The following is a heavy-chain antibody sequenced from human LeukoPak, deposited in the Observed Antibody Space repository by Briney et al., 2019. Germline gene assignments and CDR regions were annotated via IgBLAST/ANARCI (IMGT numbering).Heavy chain of an antibody. J-gene: IGHJ4*02. Sequence: PGGSLRLSCAASGFTFSSYAMSWVRQAPGKGLEWVSAFSGSGGSTYYADSVKGRFTISRDNSKNTLYLQMNCLRAEDTAVYYCAKDGSGYSYGYFDYWGQGTLVTVSS. V-gene: IGHV3-23*01. CDR1: GFTFSSYA. CDR3: AKDGSGYSYGYFDY. CDR2: FSGSGGST. D-gene: IGHD5-18*01.